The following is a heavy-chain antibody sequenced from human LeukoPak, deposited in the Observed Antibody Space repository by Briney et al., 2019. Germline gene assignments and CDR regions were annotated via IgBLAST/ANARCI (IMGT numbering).Heavy chain of an antibody. CDR1: EFAFSSHA. J-gene: IGHJ4*02. V-gene: IGHV3-23*01. D-gene: IGHD4-17*01. CDR2: ISISGSKT. Sequence: GGSLRLSCAASEFAFSSHAMTWVRQAPGKGLEWVSAISISGSKTYYANSVKGRFTIFRDNSKNTLYLQMNSLRAEDTAVYYCANEIRPNDYWGQGTQVTVSS. CDR3: ANEIRPNDY.